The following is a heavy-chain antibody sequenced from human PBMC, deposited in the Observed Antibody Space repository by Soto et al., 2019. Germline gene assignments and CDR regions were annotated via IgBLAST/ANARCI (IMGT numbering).Heavy chain of an antibody. CDR3: ARDLGYSYKYYYGMDV. Sequence: KSSETLSLTCTVSGGSISSGDYYWSWIRQPPGKGLEWIGYIYYSGSTYYNPSLKSRVTISVDTPKNQFSLKLSSVTAADTAVYYCARDLGYSYKYYYGMDVWGQGTTVTVSS. CDR1: GGSISSGDYY. D-gene: IGHD5-18*01. CDR2: IYYSGST. J-gene: IGHJ6*02. V-gene: IGHV4-30-4*01.